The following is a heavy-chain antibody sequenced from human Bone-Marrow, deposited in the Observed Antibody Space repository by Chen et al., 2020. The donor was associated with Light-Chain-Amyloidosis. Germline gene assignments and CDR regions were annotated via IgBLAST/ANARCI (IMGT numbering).Heavy chain of an antibody. V-gene: IGHV5-51*01. CDR2: LSPDDSDA. Sequence: EVQLEQSGLEGKKLGESRKNSCKGSRYTFPNYWLGWVRQVPGKGLEWMGVLSPDDSDASSRPSFRGPVTFSADTSIPTAYLQWRSLKASDTAMCYCARRGDGYNFDYWGQGTLVTVSS. CDR1: RYTFPNYW. CDR3: ARRGDGYNFDY. J-gene: IGHJ4*02. D-gene: IGHD5-12*01.